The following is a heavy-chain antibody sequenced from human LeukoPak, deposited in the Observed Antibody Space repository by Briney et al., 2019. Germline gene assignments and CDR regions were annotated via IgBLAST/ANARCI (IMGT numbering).Heavy chain of an antibody. D-gene: IGHD2/OR15-2a*01. CDR2: ISRGGNTE. Sequence: VGPLPLSCAASGFSFSSSEMNWVRQAPGKGPEWVSHISRGGNTEYYADSVRGRFTVSRDNAKNLLYMQMNSLRDEDTAVYYCARDTVNGPFVISLDLCGQRDLFSVSS. V-gene: IGHV3-48*03. CDR1: GFSFSSSE. J-gene: IGHJ5*02. CDR3: ARDTVNGPFVISLDL.